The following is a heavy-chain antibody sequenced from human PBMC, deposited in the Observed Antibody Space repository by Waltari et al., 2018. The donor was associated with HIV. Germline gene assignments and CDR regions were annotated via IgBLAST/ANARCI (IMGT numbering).Heavy chain of an antibody. CDR1: GLPFSSYS. CDR3: ARQDSSGGNYYYGMDV. D-gene: IGHD3-22*01. CDR2: ISSSSIYI. Sequence: EVQLVESGGGLVKPGGSLRLSCAASGLPFSSYSMNWVRQAPGKGLEWVSSISSSSIYISYADSVKGRFTISRDNAKNSLYLQMNSLRAEDTAVYYCARQDSSGGNYYYGMDVWGQGTTVTVSS. J-gene: IGHJ6*02. V-gene: IGHV3-21*01.